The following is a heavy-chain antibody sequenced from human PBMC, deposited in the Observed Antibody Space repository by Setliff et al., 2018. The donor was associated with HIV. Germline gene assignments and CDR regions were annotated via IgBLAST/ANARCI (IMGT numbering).Heavy chain of an antibody. CDR3: ARRSGSYHYYFDF. Sequence: PSETLSLTCTVSGGSISSYYWNWIRQPPGKGLERIGYIYYSGSTNYNPSLKSRVTLSIDTSKNQFSLKLSSVTAADTAVYYCARRSGSYHYYFDFWGQGTLVTVSS. CDR1: GGSISSYY. J-gene: IGHJ4*02. D-gene: IGHD1-26*01. V-gene: IGHV4-59*08. CDR2: IYYSGST.